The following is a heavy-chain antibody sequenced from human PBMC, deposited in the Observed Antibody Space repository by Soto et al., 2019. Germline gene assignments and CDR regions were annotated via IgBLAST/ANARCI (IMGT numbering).Heavy chain of an antibody. V-gene: IGHV3-15*01. Sequence: AGGSLRLSCAASGSTFSNAWMSWVRQAPGKGLEWVGRIKSKTDGGTTDYAAPVKGRFTISRDDSKNTLYLQMNSLKTEDTAVYYCTPDLSVSGDYGPWGQGNPVTVSS. D-gene: IGHD4-17*01. CDR2: IKSKTDGGTT. CDR3: TPDLSVSGDYGP. J-gene: IGHJ5*02. CDR1: GSTFSNAW.